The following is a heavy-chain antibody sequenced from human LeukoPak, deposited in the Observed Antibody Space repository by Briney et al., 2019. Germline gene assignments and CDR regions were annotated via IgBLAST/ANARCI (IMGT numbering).Heavy chain of an antibody. CDR1: GGSISSGSYY. J-gene: IGHJ4*02. D-gene: IGHD3-10*01. V-gene: IGHV4-61*02. CDR2: IYTSGST. CDR3: ARVGNYYGSGTLDY. Sequence: SETLSLTCTVSGGSISSGSYYWSWIRQPAGKGLEWIGRIYTSGSTNYNPSLKSRVTISVDTSKNQFSLKLSSVTAADTAVYYCARVGNYYGSGTLDYWGQGTLVTVSS.